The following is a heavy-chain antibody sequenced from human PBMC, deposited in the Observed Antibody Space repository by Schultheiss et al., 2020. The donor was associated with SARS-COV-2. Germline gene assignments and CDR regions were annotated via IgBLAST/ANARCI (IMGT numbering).Heavy chain of an antibody. CDR2: ISTYNGNT. Sequence: ASVKVSCKASGYTFTSYGISWVRQAPGQGLEWMGWISTYNGNTNYAQKFQGRVTITADKSTSTAYMELSSLRSEDTALYYCAKARGGAIYYGMDVWGQGTTVTVSS. J-gene: IGHJ6*02. CDR1: GYTFTSYG. D-gene: IGHD3-16*01. V-gene: IGHV1-18*01. CDR3: AKARGGAIYYGMDV.